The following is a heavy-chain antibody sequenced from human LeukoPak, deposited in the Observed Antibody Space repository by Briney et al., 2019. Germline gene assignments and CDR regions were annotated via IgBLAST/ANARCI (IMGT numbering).Heavy chain of an antibody. CDR2: IYTSGST. D-gene: IGHD6-19*01. V-gene: IGHV4-4*07. Sequence: SDTLSLTCTVSGGSISSYYWSCIRQPAGKGLEWIGRIYTSGSTNYNPSLKSRVTMSVGTAKNQFSLKLSSVTAADTSVYYCASLAVAEDYDYYYYYGMDVWGQGTTVTVSS. CDR1: GGSISSYY. J-gene: IGHJ6*02. CDR3: ASLAVAEDYDYYYYYGMDV.